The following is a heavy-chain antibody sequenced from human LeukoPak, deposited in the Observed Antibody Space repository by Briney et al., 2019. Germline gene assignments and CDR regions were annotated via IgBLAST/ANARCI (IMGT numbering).Heavy chain of an antibody. CDR1: GGSINSATYY. Sequence: SETLSLTCTVSGGSINSATYYWSWIRQHPGKGLEWIGYIYYTGSTYYNPSLKSRVTMSVDTSKNQFSLKLSSVTAADTAVYYCARRYCSSTNCYRRNDILFDYWGQGTLVTVSS. CDR3: ARRYCSSTNCYRRNDILFDY. J-gene: IGHJ4*02. V-gene: IGHV4-31*03. D-gene: IGHD2-2*02. CDR2: IYYTGST.